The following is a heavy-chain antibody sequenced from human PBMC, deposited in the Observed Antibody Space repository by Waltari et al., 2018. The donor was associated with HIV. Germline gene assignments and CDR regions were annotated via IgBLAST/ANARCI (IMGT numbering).Heavy chain of an antibody. CDR2: FHSRGST. V-gene: IGHV4-39*01. CDR1: GDSISNINYY. D-gene: IGHD3-9*01. Sequence: QLQLQESGPGLVKSSETLSLSCTVSGDSISNINYYWAWNRQPTGKGLAWLGKFHSRGSTYSKPTLQSRVTISVDTSKNQFSLKLSAVTAADTAVYYCARLDILTGFPQYFFDSWGQGTLVTVSS. CDR3: ARLDILTGFPQYFFDS. J-gene: IGHJ4*02.